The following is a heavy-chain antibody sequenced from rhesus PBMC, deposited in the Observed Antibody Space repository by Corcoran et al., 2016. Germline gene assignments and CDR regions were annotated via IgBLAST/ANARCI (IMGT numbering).Heavy chain of an antibody. J-gene: IGHJ1*01. D-gene: IGHD3-3*01. CDR3: ASQYLDWLLPGYFEF. V-gene: IGHV3-54*02. CDR1: GFTFRNFG. CDR2: ICYYGSKK. Sequence: EVQLVGSGGGLVQPGGSLRLSCSTSGFTFRNFGMPWVLQAPGCGLEWVAVICYYGSKKYYADSVKDRFTISIYNSKNMLYLQMNNLKLEDTAVYYCASQYLDWLLPGYFEFWGQGALVTVSS.